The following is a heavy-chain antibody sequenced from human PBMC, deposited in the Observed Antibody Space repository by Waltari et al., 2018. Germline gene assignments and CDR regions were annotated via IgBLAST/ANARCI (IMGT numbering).Heavy chain of an antibody. Sequence: QVQLQQWGAGLLKPSETLSLTCAVYGGSFSGYYWSWIRQPPGKGLEWIGEINHSGSTNYNPSLKSRVTISVDTSKNQFSLKLSSVTAADTAVYYCASRGDGDYVNYYYGMDVWGQGTTVTVSS. V-gene: IGHV4-34*01. CDR3: ASRGDGDYVNYYYGMDV. J-gene: IGHJ6*02. D-gene: IGHD4-17*01. CDR2: INHSGST. CDR1: GGSFSGYY.